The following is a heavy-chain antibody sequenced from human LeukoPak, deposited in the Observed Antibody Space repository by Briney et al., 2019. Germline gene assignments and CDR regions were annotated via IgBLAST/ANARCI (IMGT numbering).Heavy chain of an antibody. J-gene: IGHJ5*02. CDR1: GGSISSSNW. CDR2: IWHSGIT. D-gene: IGHD3-3*01. V-gene: IGHV4-4*02. Sequence: PSETLSLTCAVSGGSISSSNWWSWVRQPPGKGLEWIGEIWHSGITNFNPSLKSRLTMSVDKSKNQFSLKLSSVTAADTAVYYCARDAETYYDFWSGYYGIWFDPWGQGTLVTVSS. CDR3: ARDAETYYDFWSGYYGIWFDP.